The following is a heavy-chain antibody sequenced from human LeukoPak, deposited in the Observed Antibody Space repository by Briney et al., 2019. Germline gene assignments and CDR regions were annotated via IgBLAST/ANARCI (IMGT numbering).Heavy chain of an antibody. Sequence: ASVKVSCKASGYTFTSYYMHWVRQAPGQGLEWMGRIIPIFGTPNYAQKFQGRVTITTDESTSTAYMELSSLRSEDTAVYYCARDEDHWYFDLWGRGTLVTVSS. CDR1: GYTFTSYY. V-gene: IGHV1-69*05. CDR3: ARDEDHWYFDL. CDR2: IIPIFGTP. D-gene: IGHD2-15*01. J-gene: IGHJ2*01.